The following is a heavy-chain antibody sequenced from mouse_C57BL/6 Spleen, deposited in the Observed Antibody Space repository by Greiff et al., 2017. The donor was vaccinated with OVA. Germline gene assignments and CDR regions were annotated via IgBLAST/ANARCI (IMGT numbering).Heavy chain of an antibody. CDR3: TRERIYYYGSSYEFAY. Sequence: VQLQQSGAELVRPGASVTLSCKASGYTFTDYEMHWVKQTPVHGLEWIGAIDPETGGTAYNQKFKGKAILTADKSSSTAYMELRSLTSEDSAVYYYTRERIYYYGSSYEFAYWGQGTLVTVSA. V-gene: IGHV1-15*01. D-gene: IGHD1-1*01. CDR1: GYTFTDYE. CDR2: IDPETGGT. J-gene: IGHJ3*01.